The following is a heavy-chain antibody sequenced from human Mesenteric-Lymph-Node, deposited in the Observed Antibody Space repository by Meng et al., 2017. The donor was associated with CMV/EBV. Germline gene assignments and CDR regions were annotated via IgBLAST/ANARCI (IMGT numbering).Heavy chain of an antibody. CDR2: ISGGGADT. J-gene: IGHJ6*02. D-gene: IGHD2-2*01. CDR3: ARSLDCSSTSCYLYYYYYGMDV. Sequence: GGSLRLSCAASGFIFSSYPISWVRQAPGKGLEWVSVISGGGADTYYADSVKGRFIISRDNSKNTLYLQMNSLRAEDTAVYYCARSLDCSSTSCYLYYYYYGMDVWGQGTTVTVSS. CDR1: GFIFSSYP. V-gene: IGHV3-23*01.